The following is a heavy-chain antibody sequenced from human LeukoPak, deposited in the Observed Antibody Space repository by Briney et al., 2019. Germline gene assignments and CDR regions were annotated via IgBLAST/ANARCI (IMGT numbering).Heavy chain of an antibody. J-gene: IGHJ4*02. V-gene: IGHV4-4*07. CDR3: AREIIRGSDYGANLDY. D-gene: IGHD1-26*01. Sequence: KASETLSLTCTVSGASISSFYWTWIRQPAGKGLEWIGRIYSSGTTNYNPSLKSRVTMSLDTSNNQFSLRLSSVTAADTAVYYCAREIIRGSDYGANLDYWGRGTLVTVSA. CDR1: GASISSFY. CDR2: IYSSGTT.